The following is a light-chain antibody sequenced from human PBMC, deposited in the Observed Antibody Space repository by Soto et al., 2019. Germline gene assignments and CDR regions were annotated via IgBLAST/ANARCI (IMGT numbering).Light chain of an antibody. CDR3: QHYNSYSWT. CDR2: KAS. CDR1: QSISNW. V-gene: IGKV1-5*03. J-gene: IGKJ1*01. Sequence: DIQMTQSPSTLSAALGDRVTITCRASQSISNWLAWYQQKPGKAPKLLIYKASSLESGVPSRFSGSGSGTEFTLTISSLQPDDFATYYCQHYNSYSWTFGQGTKVEIK.